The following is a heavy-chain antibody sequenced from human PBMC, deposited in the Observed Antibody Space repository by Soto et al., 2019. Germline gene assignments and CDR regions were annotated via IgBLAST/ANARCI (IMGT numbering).Heavy chain of an antibody. J-gene: IGHJ6*02. D-gene: IGHD6-19*01. CDR2: IKQDGSEK. CDR1: GFTFSSFC. Sequence: PGGSLRLACAASGFTFSSFCRNSLHQAPGKGLEWVANIKQDGSEKYYVDSVKGRFTISRDNAKNSLYLQMNSLRAEDTAVYYCAGAVAGTSYYYYYSMDVWGQG. CDR3: AGAVAGTSYYYYYSMDV. V-gene: IGHV3-7*03.